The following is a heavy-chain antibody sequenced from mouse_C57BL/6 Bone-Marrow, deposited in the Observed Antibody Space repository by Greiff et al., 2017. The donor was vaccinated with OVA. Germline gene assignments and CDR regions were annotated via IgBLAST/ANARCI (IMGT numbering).Heavy chain of an antibody. CDR2: IYPRSGNT. J-gene: IGHJ3*01. V-gene: IGHV1-81*01. CDR1: GYTFTSYG. Sequence: QVTLKESGAELARPGASVKLSCKASGYTFTSYGISWVKQRTGQGLEWIGEIYPRSGNTYYNEKFKGKATLTADKSSSTAYMELRSLTSEDSAVYFCARGERFAYWGQGTLVTVSA. CDR3: ARGERFAY.